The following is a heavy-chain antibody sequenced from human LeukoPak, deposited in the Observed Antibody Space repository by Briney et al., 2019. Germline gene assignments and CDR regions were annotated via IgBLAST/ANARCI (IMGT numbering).Heavy chain of an antibody. Sequence: GGSLRLSCAASGFTFSSYWMSWVRQAPGKGLEWVANIKQDGSEKYYVDSVKGRFTISRDNAEKSVFLQMSSLRAEDTAVYYCARGYYYDSRGYYLDYWGQGTLVTVSS. CDR2: IKQDGSEK. CDR3: ARGYYYDSRGYYLDY. CDR1: GFTFSSYW. V-gene: IGHV3-7*01. D-gene: IGHD3-22*01. J-gene: IGHJ4*02.